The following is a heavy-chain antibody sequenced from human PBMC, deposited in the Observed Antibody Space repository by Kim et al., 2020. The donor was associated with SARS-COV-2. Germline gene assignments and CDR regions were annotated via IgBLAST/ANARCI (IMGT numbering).Heavy chain of an antibody. V-gene: IGHV3-33*01. D-gene: IGHD5-12*01. CDR3: ARSVGYSGYDLDY. CDR2: IWYDGSNK. Sequence: GGSLRLSCAASGFTFSSYGMHWVRQAPGKGLEWVAVIWYDGSNKYYADSVKGRFTISRDNSKNTLYLQMNSLRAEDTAVYYCARSVGYSGYDLDYWGQGTLVTVSS. CDR1: GFTFSSYG. J-gene: IGHJ4*02.